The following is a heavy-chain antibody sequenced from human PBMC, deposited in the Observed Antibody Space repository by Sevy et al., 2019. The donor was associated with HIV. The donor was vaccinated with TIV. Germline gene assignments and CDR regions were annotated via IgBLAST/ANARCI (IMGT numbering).Heavy chain of an antibody. CDR3: ARDDRGSRGSYYYYGMDV. CDR1: GGSISSSSYY. Sequence: AESLSLTCTVSGGSISSSSYYWGWIQQPPGKGLEWIGSIYYSGSTYYNPSLKSRVTISIDTSKNQFSLKLSSVTAADTAVYYCARDDRGSRGSYYYYGMDVWGQGTTVTVSS. CDR2: IYYSGST. D-gene: IGHD5-12*01. J-gene: IGHJ6*02. V-gene: IGHV4-39*02.